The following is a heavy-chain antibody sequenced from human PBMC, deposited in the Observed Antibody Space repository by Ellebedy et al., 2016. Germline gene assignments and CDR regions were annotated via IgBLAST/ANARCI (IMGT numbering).Heavy chain of an antibody. CDR2: ISAYNGDT. Sequence: ASVKVSXXASGYTFSNYGFTWVRQAPGQGLEWMGWISAYNGDTNYAQKLQGRVTMTTDTSTSTAYMELRSLISDDTAMYYCARGGMLYCSSTDCVDYWGQGTLVTVSS. J-gene: IGHJ4*02. CDR3: ARGGMLYCSSTDCVDY. D-gene: IGHD2-2*01. V-gene: IGHV1-18*01. CDR1: GYTFSNYG.